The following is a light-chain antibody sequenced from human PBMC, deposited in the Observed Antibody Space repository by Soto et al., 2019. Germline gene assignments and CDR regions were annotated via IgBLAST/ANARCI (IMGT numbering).Light chain of an antibody. Sequence: QSVLTQPASVSGSTGQSITISCTGTSSDVGGYNYVSWYQQHPGKATKLMIYEVSNRPSGVSNRFSGSKSGNTASLTISGLQAEDEADYYCSSYTSSSTSRVFGTGTQLTVL. J-gene: IGLJ7*01. V-gene: IGLV2-14*01. CDR3: SSYTSSSTSRV. CDR2: EVS. CDR1: SSDVGGYNY.